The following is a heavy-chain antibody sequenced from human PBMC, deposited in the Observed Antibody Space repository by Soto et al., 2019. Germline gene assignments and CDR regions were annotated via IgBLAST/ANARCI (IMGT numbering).Heavy chain of an antibody. V-gene: IGHV1-69*01. Sequence: QVQLEQSGAEVNKPGSSVKVSCKASGGTFRSHAIAWVRQAPGQGLEWMGDFIPIFGTSNYAQKFQGSISITADESRTTAYMELSTVTDEDPATYYCARGEGYYDSSGLEYYHGMDVWGQGTTLTVSS. CDR1: GGTFRSHA. J-gene: IGHJ6*02. CDR3: ARGEGYYDSSGLEYYHGMDV. D-gene: IGHD3-22*01. CDR2: FIPIFGTS.